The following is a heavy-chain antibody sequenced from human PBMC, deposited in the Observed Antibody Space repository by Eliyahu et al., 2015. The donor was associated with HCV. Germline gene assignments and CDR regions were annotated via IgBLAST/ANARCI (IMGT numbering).Heavy chain of an antibody. V-gene: IGHV3-21*01. Sequence: EVQLVESGGGLVKPGGSLXLSCAASGFTFSXYXMNWVRQAPGKGLXWVSSISSSSTYIYYADSVKGRFTISRDNAKNSLYLQMNSLRAEDTAVYYCARDRGSFYDNSGYSKGGFDPWGQGTLVTVSS. CDR2: ISSSSTYI. D-gene: IGHD3-22*01. CDR1: GFTFSXYX. J-gene: IGHJ5*02. CDR3: ARDRGSFYDNSGYSKGGFDP.